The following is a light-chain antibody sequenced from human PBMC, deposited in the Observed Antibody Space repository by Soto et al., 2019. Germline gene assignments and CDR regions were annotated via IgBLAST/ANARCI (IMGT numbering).Light chain of an antibody. V-gene: IGKV3-20*01. CDR3: QQYGSSPT. J-gene: IGKJ1*01. Sequence: EIVLTQSPATLSVSPGGRATLSCRASQSISDTLAWYQQKPGQAPRLLIFDASQRATGIPARLSGGGSGTDFTLSISRMEPEDFAVYYCQQYGSSPTFGQGTKVDI. CDR1: QSISDT. CDR2: DAS.